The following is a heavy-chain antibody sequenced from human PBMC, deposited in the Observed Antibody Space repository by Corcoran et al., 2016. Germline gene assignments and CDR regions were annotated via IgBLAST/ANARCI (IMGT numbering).Heavy chain of an antibody. CDR1: GFSFSDYS. V-gene: IGHV3-48*04. CDR2: ISSSSSII. D-gene: IGHD1-26*01. CDR3: ARRTPTYYFDS. Sequence: EVQLVESGGGLVQPGGSLRLSCAASGFSFSDYSMSWVRQAPGKGLEWVSYISSSSSIIYYADSVKGRFTISRNNAKNSLYLQINSLRAEDTAVYYWARRTPTYYFDSWGQGTLVTVSS. J-gene: IGHJ4*02.